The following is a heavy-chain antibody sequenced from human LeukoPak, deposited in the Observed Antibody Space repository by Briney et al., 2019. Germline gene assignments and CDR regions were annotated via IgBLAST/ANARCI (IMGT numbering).Heavy chain of an antibody. J-gene: IGHJ4*02. V-gene: IGHV4-59*11. CDR3: SRLAKCDGNCYSFDL. CDR1: GDSITTHP. CDR2: IDSNGNT. Sequence: SETLSLTCTVSGDSITTHPWSWVRQTSGKGLDYIGFIDSNGNTNYNPSLKTRVIISSDKSTNQTSLTLNSVAAADTAVYYCSRLAKCDGNCYSFDLWGQGMLVTVSS. D-gene: IGHD2-15*01.